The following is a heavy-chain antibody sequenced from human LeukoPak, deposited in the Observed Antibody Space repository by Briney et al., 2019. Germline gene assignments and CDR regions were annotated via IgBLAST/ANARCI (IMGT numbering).Heavy chain of an antibody. CDR1: GFTFSSYW. CDR2: IKQDGSEK. J-gene: IGHJ6*03. CDR3: ARDQRDILTGYLKNYYYYYMDV. D-gene: IGHD3-9*01. Sequence: GGSLRLSCAASGFTFSSYWMSWVRQAPGKGLEWVANIKQDGSEKYYVDSVKGRFTISRDNAKNSLYLQMNSLRAEDTAVYYCARDQRDILTGYLKNYYYYYMDVWGKGTTVTISS. V-gene: IGHV3-7*01.